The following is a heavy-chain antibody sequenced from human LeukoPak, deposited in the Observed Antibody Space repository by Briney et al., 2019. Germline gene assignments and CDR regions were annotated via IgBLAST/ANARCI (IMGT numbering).Heavy chain of an antibody. V-gene: IGHV4-39*02. CDR1: GDFIRSSSYY. CDR3: ARRRYYDSTGYFE. J-gene: IGHJ1*01. D-gene: IGHD3-22*01. Sequence: SETLSLTCAVSGDFIRSSSYYWGWIRQPPGKGLEWIGDVYYTGGTYYNPSLKSRVFISIDTSKNYFSLNLNFVTAADTAVYYCARRRYYDSTGYFEWGRGSLVTVSS. CDR2: VYYTGGT.